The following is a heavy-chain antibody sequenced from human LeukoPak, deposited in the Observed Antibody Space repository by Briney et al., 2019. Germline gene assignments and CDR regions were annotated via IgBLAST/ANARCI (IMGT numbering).Heavy chain of an antibody. CDR1: GYTFTGYY. CDR3: ARSPLHYDSSGWSRMYYYGMDV. J-gene: IGHJ6*02. V-gene: IGHV1-2*02. Sequence: ASMKVSCKASGYTFTGYYMHWVRQAPGQGLEWMGWINPNSGGTNYAQKFQGRVTMTRDTSISTAYMELSRLRSDDTAVYYCARSPLHYDSSGWSRMYYYGMDVWGQGTTVTVSS. CDR2: INPNSGGT. D-gene: IGHD6-19*01.